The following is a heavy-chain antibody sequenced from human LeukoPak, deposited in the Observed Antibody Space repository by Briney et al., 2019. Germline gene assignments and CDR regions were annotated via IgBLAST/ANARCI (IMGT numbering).Heavy chain of an antibody. CDR1: GGTFSSYA. D-gene: IGHD2-2*01. V-gene: IGHV1-69*13. Sequence: SVNVSCKASGGTFSSYAISWVRQAPGQGLEWMGGIIPIFGTANYAQKFQGRVTITADESTSTAYMELSSLRSEDTAVYYCARVAYCSSTTPTSCFLDYWGQGTLVTVSS. CDR2: IIPIFGTA. J-gene: IGHJ4*02. CDR3: ARVAYCSSTTPTSCFLDY.